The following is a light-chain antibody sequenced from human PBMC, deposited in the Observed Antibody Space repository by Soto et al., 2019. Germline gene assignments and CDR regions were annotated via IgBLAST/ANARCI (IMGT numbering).Light chain of an antibody. V-gene: IGKV1-39*01. CDR1: RSVSSY. J-gene: IGKJ2*01. CDR2: TAS. CDR3: QQNYITPYT. Sequence: EIQMTQSPSSLSASVGDRVTITCRASRSVSSYLNWYQQKSWKAPKLLIYTASSLQSGVPSRFSGRGSGTDFTLTISSLQPEDFATYYCQQNYITPYTFGQGTKLEIK.